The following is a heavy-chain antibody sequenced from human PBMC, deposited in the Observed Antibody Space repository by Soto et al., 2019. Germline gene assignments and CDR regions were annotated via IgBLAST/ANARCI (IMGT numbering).Heavy chain of an antibody. Sequence: PSETLSLTCTVSGGSISSYYWSWIRQPPGKGLEWIGYIYYSGSTNYNPSLKSRVTISVDTSKNQFSLKLSSVTAADTAVYYCAIDAPYYYCGMDVWCQGTTVTVSS. CDR3: AIDAPYYYCGMDV. J-gene: IGHJ6*02. V-gene: IGHV4-59*01. CDR2: IYYSGST. CDR1: GGSISSYY.